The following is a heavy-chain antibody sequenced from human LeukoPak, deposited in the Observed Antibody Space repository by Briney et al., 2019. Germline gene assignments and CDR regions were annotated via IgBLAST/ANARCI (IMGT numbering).Heavy chain of an antibody. CDR1: GYTFTGYS. V-gene: IGHV1-2*02. Sequence: GASVKVSCKASGYTFTGYSIHWVRQAPGQGLEWMGWINTNSGGTHYSQKFQGRVTMTRDTSITTAYMELNRLTYDDTAVYYCGRDRHWNQGNFDYWGQGTLVTVSS. D-gene: IGHD1-1*01. J-gene: IGHJ4*02. CDR3: GRDRHWNQGNFDY. CDR2: INTNSGGT.